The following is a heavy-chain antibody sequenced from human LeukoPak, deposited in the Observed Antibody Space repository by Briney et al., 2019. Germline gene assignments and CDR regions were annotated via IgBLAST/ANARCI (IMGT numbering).Heavy chain of an antibody. D-gene: IGHD1-14*01. Sequence: SVKVSCKASGGTFSSYAISWVRQAPGQGLEWMGSIIPIFGTANYAQKFQGRVTITTDESTSTAYMELSSLRSEDTAVNYCARGRPGAVIDYWGQGTLVTVSS. V-gene: IGHV1-69*05. CDR1: GGTFSSYA. CDR3: ARGRPGAVIDY. J-gene: IGHJ4*02. CDR2: IIPIFGTA.